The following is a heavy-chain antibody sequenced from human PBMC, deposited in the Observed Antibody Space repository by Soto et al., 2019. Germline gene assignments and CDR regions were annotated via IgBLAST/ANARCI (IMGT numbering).Heavy chain of an antibody. V-gene: IGHV4-34*01. Sequence: SETLSLTCALYGGSFDGYYWNWIRQSPGKGLEWIGEIHHSGSTKYNPSLKSRVSLSVDTSTEQLSLKMTSMTAADRGVYYCARGVDSWSGYLFWGQGTPVTVSS. J-gene: IGHJ4*02. D-gene: IGHD3-3*01. CDR1: GGSFDGYY. CDR3: ARGVDSWSGYLF. CDR2: IHHSGST.